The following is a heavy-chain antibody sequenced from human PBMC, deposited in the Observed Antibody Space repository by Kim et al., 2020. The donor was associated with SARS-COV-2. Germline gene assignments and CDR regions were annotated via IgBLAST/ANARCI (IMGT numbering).Heavy chain of an antibody. CDR2: ISSSSSTI. V-gene: IGHV3-48*02. J-gene: IGHJ6*02. CDR3: ARDQRYGDYFYYYGMDV. Sequence: GGSLRLSCAASGFTFSSYSMNWVRQAPGKGLEWVSCISSSSSTIYYADSVKGRFTISRDNAKNSLYLQMNSLRDEDTAVYYCARDQRYGDYFYYYGMDVWGQGTTVTVSS. D-gene: IGHD4-17*01. CDR1: GFTFSSYS.